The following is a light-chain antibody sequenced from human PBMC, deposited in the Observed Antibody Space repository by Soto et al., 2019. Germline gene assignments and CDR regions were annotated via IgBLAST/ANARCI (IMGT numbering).Light chain of an antibody. V-gene: IGKV1-5*03. CDR2: KAS. CDR3: QQSYSTTWT. Sequence: DIQMTQSPSTLSASVGDRVTITCRASQSISSWLAWYQQKPGKAPKLLIYKASSLESGVPSRFSGNGSGTEFTLTISSLQPDDFATYSCQQSYSTTWTFGQGTKVDIK. CDR1: QSISSW. J-gene: IGKJ1*01.